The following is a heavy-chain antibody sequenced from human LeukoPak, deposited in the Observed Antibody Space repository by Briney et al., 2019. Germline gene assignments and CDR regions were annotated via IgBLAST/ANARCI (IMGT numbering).Heavy chain of an antibody. V-gene: IGHV4-34*01. CDR1: GGSFSGYY. J-gene: IGHJ4*02. D-gene: IGHD6-19*01. CDR3: ARGLGEPVAGRNY. CDR2: INHSGSP. Sequence: SETLSLTCAVYGGSFSGYYWSWIRQPPGKGVEWIGEINHSGSPNYNPSLKSRVTISADTYKNQFSLKLRSVTAADTAVYYCARGLGEPVAGRNYWGQGTLVTVSS.